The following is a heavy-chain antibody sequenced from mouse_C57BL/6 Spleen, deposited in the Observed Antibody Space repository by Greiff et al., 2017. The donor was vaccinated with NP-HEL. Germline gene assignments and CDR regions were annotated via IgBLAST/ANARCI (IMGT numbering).Heavy chain of an antibody. CDR3: ARITTVVAKTWWYFDV. J-gene: IGHJ1*03. CDR2: LDPSDSYT. V-gene: IGHV1-59*01. CDR1: GYTFTSYW. D-gene: IGHD1-1*01. Sequence: QVQLQQPGAELVRPGTSVKLSCKASGYTFTSYWMHWVKQRPGQGLEWIGVLDPSDSYTNYNQKFKGKATLTVDTSSSTAYMQLSSLTSEDSAVYYCARITTVVAKTWWYFDVWGTGTTVTVSS.